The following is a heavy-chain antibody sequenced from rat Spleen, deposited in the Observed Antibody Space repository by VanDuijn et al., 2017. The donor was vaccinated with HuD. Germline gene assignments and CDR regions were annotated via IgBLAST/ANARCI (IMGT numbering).Heavy chain of an antibody. J-gene: IGHJ4*01. D-gene: IGHD1-2*01. Sequence: EVQLVESGGGLVQPGRSLKLSCAASGFTFSNYYMAWVRQAPQKGLEWVATISTSGSRTYYPDSVKGRFTSSRDNAKSSLYLQMNSLKSEDTATYYCARHNYSSYRSYVMDAWGQGASVTVSS. CDR3: ARHNYSSYRSYVMDA. V-gene: IGHV5-25*01. CDR2: ISTSGSRT. CDR1: GFTFSNYY.